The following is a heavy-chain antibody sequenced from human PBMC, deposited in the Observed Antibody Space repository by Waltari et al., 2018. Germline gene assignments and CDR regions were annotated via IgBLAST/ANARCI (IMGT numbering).Heavy chain of an antibody. CDR2: IYHSGST. V-gene: IGHV4-38-2*02. Sequence: QVQLQESGPGLVKPSETLSLTCAVSGYSISSGYYWGWIRQPPGKGLEWIGSIYHSGSTYYNPSLKSRVTISVDTSKNQFSLKRSSVTAADTAVYYCARDHLEYSSSGWFDPWGQGTLVTVSS. CDR3: ARDHLEYSSSGWFDP. CDR1: GYSISSGYY. J-gene: IGHJ5*02. D-gene: IGHD6-6*01.